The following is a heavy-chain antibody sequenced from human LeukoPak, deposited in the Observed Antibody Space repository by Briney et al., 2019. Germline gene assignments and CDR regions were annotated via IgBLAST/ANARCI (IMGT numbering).Heavy chain of an antibody. J-gene: IGHJ4*02. CDR1: GGSFSGYY. Sequence: PSETLSLTCAVYGGSFSGYYWSWIRQPPGKGLEWIGEINHSGSTNYNPSLKSRVTISVDTSKNQFSLKLSSVTAADTAAYYCARASYYYDSSGYSYWGQGTLVTVSS. D-gene: IGHD3-22*01. CDR2: INHSGST. CDR3: ARASYYYDSSGYSY. V-gene: IGHV4-34*01.